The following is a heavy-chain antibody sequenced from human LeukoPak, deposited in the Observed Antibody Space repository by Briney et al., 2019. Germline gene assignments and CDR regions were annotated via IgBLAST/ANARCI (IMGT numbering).Heavy chain of an antibody. Sequence: GALRLSCAASGFTVSNNYTSWVRQAPGKGLEWVSVISSGGSTYYADSVKGRFTISRDASKSTLYLQMNSLRVEDTAVYYCAKEGSSSWYWYDAFDIWGQGTMVTVSS. CDR2: ISSGGST. CDR1: GFTVSNNY. CDR3: AKEGSSSWYWYDAFDI. V-gene: IGHV3-66*01. D-gene: IGHD6-13*01. J-gene: IGHJ3*02.